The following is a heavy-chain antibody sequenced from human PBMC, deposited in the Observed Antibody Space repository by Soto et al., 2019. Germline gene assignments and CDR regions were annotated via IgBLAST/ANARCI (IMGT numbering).Heavy chain of an antibody. J-gene: IGHJ6*02. Sequence: QVQLVQSGAEVKKPGSSVKVSCKASGGTFSSYAISWVRQAPGQGLEWMGGIIPISGTANYAQKFQGRVTITAEEYKSTDYMELSSLRSEDTAVYYCARSQGSSTSLELYYYYYYGMDVWGQGTTVTVSS. CDR3: ARSQGSSTSLELYYYYYYGMDV. V-gene: IGHV1-69*01. CDR1: GGTFSSYA. CDR2: IIPISGTA. D-gene: IGHD2-2*01.